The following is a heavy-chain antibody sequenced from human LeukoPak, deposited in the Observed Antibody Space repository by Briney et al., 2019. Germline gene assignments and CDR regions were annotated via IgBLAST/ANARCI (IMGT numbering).Heavy chain of an antibody. Sequence: GGSLRLSCAASGFTFSSYAMSWVRQAPGKGLEWVSAISGSGGSTYYADSVKGRFTISRDNSKNTLYLQMNSLRAEDTAVYYCAKAPGDQPPESDNWFDPWGQGTLVTVSS. J-gene: IGHJ5*02. D-gene: IGHD2-2*01. CDR1: GFTFSSYA. V-gene: IGHV3-23*01. CDR2: ISGSGGST. CDR3: AKAPGDQPPESDNWFDP.